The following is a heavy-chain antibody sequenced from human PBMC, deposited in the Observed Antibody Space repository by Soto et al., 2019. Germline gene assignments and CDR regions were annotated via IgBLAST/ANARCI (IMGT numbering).Heavy chain of an antibody. CDR3: AGEVGKVGYSSSSRGY. V-gene: IGHV1-2*02. J-gene: IGHJ4*02. D-gene: IGHD6-6*01. CDR1: GSTFTGHY. CDR2: INPDNGGT. Sequence: ASEKVSCKASGSTFTGHYMYWERQAPGPGLEWMGWINPDNGGTSYTQKLQGSVTMTTDSSMNTAYMELSRLRSDATAVYSCAGEVGKVGYSSSSRGYWGRESMVTASS.